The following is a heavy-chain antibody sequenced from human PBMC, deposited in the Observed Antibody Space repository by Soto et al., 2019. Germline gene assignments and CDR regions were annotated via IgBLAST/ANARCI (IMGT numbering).Heavy chain of an antibody. Sequence: GGPRTLSCEASGFTLGDYALHWVRQAPWKGLEGVSGISCHSVIIGYAYSVKGRFTISRDNSKKYLYLQMNSLRAEDTALYYCANAPTYDWNAVSGLDVVAQGSTVPVSS. V-gene: IGHV3-9*01. CDR2: ISCHSVII. D-gene: IGHD1-20*01. J-gene: IGHJ6*02. CDR1: GFTLGDYA. CDR3: ANAPTYDWNAVSGLDV.